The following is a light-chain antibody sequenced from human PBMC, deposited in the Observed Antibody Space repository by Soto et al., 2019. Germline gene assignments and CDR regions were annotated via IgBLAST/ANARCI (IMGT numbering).Light chain of an antibody. CDR1: QSISSW. CDR3: QQYNSYPWT. J-gene: IGKJ1*01. Sequence: DIQMTQSPSTLSASVGDRVTITCRASQSISSWLAWYQQKPGKAPKLLIYDASSLESGVPSRFSGSGSGTEFNITIGSLQPDDFATYYCQQYNSYPWTFGQGTKVEIK. CDR2: DAS. V-gene: IGKV1-5*01.